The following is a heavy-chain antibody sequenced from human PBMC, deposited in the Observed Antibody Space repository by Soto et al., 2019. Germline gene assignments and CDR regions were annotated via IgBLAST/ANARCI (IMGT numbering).Heavy chain of an antibody. CDR2: ISGSGDTT. V-gene: IGHV3-23*01. D-gene: IGHD4-17*01. CDR1: GFTFSSYA. J-gene: IGHJ2*01. CDR3: AKDAVYADYEALWYFDL. Sequence: PGGSLRLSCGASGFTFSSYAMSWVRQAPGEGLEWVSVISGSGDTTYNTESVQGRFIISRDNSKSTLYLQMNSLRAEDTAVYYCAKDAVYADYEALWYFDLWGRGTQVTVSS.